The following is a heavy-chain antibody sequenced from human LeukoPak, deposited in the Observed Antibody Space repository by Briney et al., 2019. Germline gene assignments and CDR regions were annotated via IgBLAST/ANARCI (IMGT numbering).Heavy chain of an antibody. J-gene: IGHJ3*02. D-gene: IGHD4-17*01. CDR2: IRYDGSNK. CDR1: GFTFSSYG. V-gene: IGHV3-30*02. Sequence: PGGSLRLSCAASGFTFSSYGMHWVRQAPGKGLEWVTFIRYDGSNKYYTDSVEDRFTISRDSYKNTLYLQMNSLRGEDTAVYYCARDTLVYADSPDAFDIWGQGTMVTVSS. CDR3: ARDTLVYADSPDAFDI.